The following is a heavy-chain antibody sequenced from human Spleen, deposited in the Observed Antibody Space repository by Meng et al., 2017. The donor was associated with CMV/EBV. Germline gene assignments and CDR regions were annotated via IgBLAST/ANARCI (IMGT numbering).Heavy chain of an antibody. CDR2: ISSSSTCI. CDR3: ARDLSNSWYDY. J-gene: IGHJ4*02. D-gene: IGHD6-13*01. Sequence: GESLKISCAASGFTFSGYSMNWVRQAPGKGLEWVSCISSSSTCIYYADSVKGRFTISRDNAKNSLYLQMNSLRAEDTAVYFCARDLSNSWYDYWGQGTLVTVSS. CDR1: GFTFSGYS. V-gene: IGHV3-21*01.